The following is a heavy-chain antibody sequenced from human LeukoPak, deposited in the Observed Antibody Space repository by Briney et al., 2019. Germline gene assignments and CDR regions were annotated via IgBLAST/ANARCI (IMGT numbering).Heavy chain of an antibody. Sequence: GGSLRLSCAASGFTFSSYAMHWVRQAPGKGLEWVAVISYDGSNKYYADSVKGRFTISRDNSKNTLYLQMNSLRAEDTAVYYCATLGSGDGMDVWGQGTTVTVSS. V-gene: IGHV3-30*04. CDR1: GFTFSSYA. CDR3: ATLGSGDGMDV. CDR2: ISYDGSNK. J-gene: IGHJ6*02. D-gene: IGHD3-10*01.